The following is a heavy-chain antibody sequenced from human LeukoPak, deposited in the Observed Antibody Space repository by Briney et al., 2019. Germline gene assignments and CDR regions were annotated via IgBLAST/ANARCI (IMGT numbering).Heavy chain of an antibody. D-gene: IGHD5-24*01. CDR2: ISFGGST. CDR3: ARVRLDGYNSGDLDY. J-gene: IGHJ4*02. CDR1: APSISSYG. Sequence: PSETLSLACSVFAPSISSYGAGWVRQPPGKGLEWVGYISFGGSTTYNPSLKSRVTISVDTSKNQFSLKLSSVTAADTAVYYCARVRLDGYNSGDLDYWGQGTLVTVSS. V-gene: IGHV4-59*01.